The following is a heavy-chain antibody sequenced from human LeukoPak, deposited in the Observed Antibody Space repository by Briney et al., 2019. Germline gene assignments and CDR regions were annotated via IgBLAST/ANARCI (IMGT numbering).Heavy chain of an antibody. D-gene: IGHD6-6*01. CDR1: GGSISSHY. CDR3: ARRSIAARWGYYYYYMDV. V-gene: IGHV4-59*11. CDR2: IYYSGST. Sequence: SETLSLTCTVSGGSISSHYWSWIRQPPGKGLEWIGYIYYSGSTNYNPSLKSRVTISVDTSKNQFSLKLSSVTAADTAVYYCARRSIAARWGYYYYYMDVWGKGTTVTVSS. J-gene: IGHJ6*03.